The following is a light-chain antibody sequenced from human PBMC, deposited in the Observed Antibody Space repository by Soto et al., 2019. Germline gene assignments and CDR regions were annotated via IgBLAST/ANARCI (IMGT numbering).Light chain of an antibody. Sequence: EIVVTQSPGTLSLSPGERAALSCRASQSVSRSSVAWYQQKPCQAPRLLIFGASSRATGIPDRFSGSGSGTDFSLTISRLEPEDFVVYYCQQYGNTPLTFGQGTKVEIK. V-gene: IGKV3-20*01. CDR2: GAS. CDR3: QQYGNTPLT. J-gene: IGKJ1*01. CDR1: QSVSRSS.